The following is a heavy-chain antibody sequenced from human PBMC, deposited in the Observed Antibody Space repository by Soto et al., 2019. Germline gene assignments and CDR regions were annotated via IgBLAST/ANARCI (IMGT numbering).Heavy chain of an antibody. CDR2: IYYSGST. CDR3: ARGIAAAGTGWFDP. CDR1: GGSISSGDYY. D-gene: IGHD6-13*01. J-gene: IGHJ5*02. Sequence: PSETLSLTCTVSGGSISSGDYYWRWIRQPPGKGLEWIGYIYYSGSTYYNPSLKSRVTISVDTSKNQFSLKLSSVTAADTAVYYCARGIAAAGTGWFDPWGQGTLVTVSS. V-gene: IGHV4-30-4*01.